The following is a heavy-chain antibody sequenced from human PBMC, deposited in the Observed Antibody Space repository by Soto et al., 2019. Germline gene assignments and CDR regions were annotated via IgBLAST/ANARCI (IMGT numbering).Heavy chain of an antibody. CDR3: ARGPAAMPSKHWFDP. J-gene: IGHJ5*02. CDR1: GYTFTSYY. D-gene: IGHD2-2*01. V-gene: IGHV1-46*03. Sequence: QVQLVQSGAEVKKPGASVKVSCKASGYTFTSYYMHWVRQAPGQGLEWMGIINPSGGSTSYAQKFPGRVNMTRDTSTSTVYMELSSLRSEDTAVDYCARGPAAMPSKHWFDPWGQGTLVTVSS. CDR2: INPSGGST.